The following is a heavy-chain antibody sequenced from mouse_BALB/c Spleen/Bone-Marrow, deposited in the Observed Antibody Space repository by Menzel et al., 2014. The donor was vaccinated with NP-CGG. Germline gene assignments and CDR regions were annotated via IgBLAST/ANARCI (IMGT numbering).Heavy chain of an antibody. V-gene: IGHV1-9*01. J-gene: IGHJ2*01. CDR3: AREDYYGSSYFDY. Sequence: QVQLQQPGAELMKPGASVKISCKATGYTFSSYWIEWVKQRPGHGLEWIGEILPGSGSTIYNEKFKGKATFAADTSSNTAYMQLSSLTSEDSPVYYCAREDYYGSSYFDYWGQGTTLTVSS. CDR1: GYTFSSYW. CDR2: ILPGSGST. D-gene: IGHD1-1*01.